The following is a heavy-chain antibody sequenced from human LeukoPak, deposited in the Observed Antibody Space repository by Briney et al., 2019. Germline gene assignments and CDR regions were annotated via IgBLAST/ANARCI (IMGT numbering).Heavy chain of an antibody. CDR1: GGTFSSYA. CDR3: ARTSSGWFVNWFDP. V-gene: IGHV5-10-1*01. J-gene: IGHJ5*02. CDR2: IDPSDSYT. Sequence: KVSCKASGGTFSSYAISWVRQMPGKGLEWMGRIDPSDSYTNYSPSFQGHVTISADKSISTAYLQWSSLKASDTAMYYCARTSSGWFVNWFDPWGQGTLVTVSS. D-gene: IGHD6-19*01.